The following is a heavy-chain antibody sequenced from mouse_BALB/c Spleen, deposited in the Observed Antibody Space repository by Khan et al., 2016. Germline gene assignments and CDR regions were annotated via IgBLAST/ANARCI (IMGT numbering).Heavy chain of an antibody. V-gene: IGHV3-6*02. D-gene: IGHD1-1*02. CDR2: ISYDGSN. Sequence: EVQLQESGPGLVKPSQSLSLTCSVTGYSITSGYYWNWIRQFPGNKLEWMGYISYDGSNNYNPSLKTRISITRDPYKNQFFLQLNSVTTAATATYDCARAGYYVNHGGYAMNYWGQGTSVTVAS. CDR3: ARAGYYVNHGGYAMNY. CDR1: GYSITSGYY. J-gene: IGHJ4*01.